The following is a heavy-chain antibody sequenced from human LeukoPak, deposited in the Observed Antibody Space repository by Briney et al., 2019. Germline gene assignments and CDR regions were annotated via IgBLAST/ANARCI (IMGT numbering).Heavy chain of an antibody. D-gene: IGHD3-22*01. J-gene: IGHJ3*02. Sequence: GGSLRLSCAASGFTFSSYWMNWVRQAPGKGLEWVANIKQDGSEKYYVDSVKGRFTISRDNAKNSLYLQMNSLRAEDTAVYYCARIGASLYDSSGYMMKNAFDIWGQGTMVTVSS. CDR1: GFTFSSYW. CDR2: IKQDGSEK. V-gene: IGHV3-7*01. CDR3: ARIGASLYDSSGYMMKNAFDI.